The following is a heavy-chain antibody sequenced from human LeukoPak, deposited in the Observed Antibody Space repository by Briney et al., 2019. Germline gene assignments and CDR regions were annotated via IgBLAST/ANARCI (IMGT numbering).Heavy chain of an antibody. V-gene: IGHV3-30*02. D-gene: IGHD5-24*01. Sequence: PGGSLRLSCAASGITVSNYGMHWVRQAPGKGLEWVAYIRFDGSNKYYADSVKGRFTISGDNSKNTLYLQMNSLRAEDTAVYYCAKGRRDVYNFDIDYWGQGTLVTVSS. CDR3: AKGRRDVYNFDIDY. CDR2: IRFDGSNK. CDR1: GITVSNYG. J-gene: IGHJ4*02.